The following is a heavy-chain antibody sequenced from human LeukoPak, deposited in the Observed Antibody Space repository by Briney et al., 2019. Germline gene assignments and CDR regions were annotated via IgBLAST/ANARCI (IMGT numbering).Heavy chain of an antibody. CDR1: GFTFSSYE. CDR3: ATETENSNYDAFDI. J-gene: IGHJ3*02. V-gene: IGHV3-48*03. D-gene: IGHD4-11*01. Sequence: GGSLRLSCEVSGFTFSSYEMNWVRQAPGQGLEWVSYISGGGTTIYYADSVKGRFTISRDNARNSLYLHMNSLRAEDTAVYYCATETENSNYDAFDIWGQGTMVTVSS. CDR2: ISGGGTTI.